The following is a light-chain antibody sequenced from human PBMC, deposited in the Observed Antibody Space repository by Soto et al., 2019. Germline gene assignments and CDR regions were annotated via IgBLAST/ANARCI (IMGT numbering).Light chain of an antibody. V-gene: IGLV3-21*04. CDR3: QVWDSSSDLVV. CDR1: NIGSKS. Sequence: SYELTQPPSVSVAPGKTARITCGGNNIGSKSVHWYQQKPGQAPVLVIYYDSDRPSGIPERFSGSNSGNTATLTISRVEAGDEADYYCQVWDSSSDLVVFGVGTKLTVL. CDR2: YDS. J-gene: IGLJ2*01.